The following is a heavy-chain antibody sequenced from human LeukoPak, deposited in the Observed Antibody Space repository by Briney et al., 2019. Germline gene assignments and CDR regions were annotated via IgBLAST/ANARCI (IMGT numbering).Heavy chain of an antibody. J-gene: IGHJ4*02. CDR2: IIPILGIA. CDR1: GGTFSSYA. CDR3: ARSYGSGSYTFDY. D-gene: IGHD3-10*01. V-gene: IGHV1-69*04. Sequence: ASVKVSCKASGGTFSSYAISWVRQAPGQGLEWMGRIIPILGIANYAQKFRGRVTITADKSTSTAYMELSSLRSEDTAVYYCARSYGSGSYTFDYWGQGTLVTVSS.